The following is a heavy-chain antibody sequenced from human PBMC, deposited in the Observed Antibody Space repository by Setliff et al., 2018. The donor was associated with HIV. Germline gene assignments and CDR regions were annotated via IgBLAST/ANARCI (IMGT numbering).Heavy chain of an antibody. V-gene: IGHV3-72*01. J-gene: IGHJ4*02. Sequence: GGSLRLSCAASGVTLYNTYMDWVRQAPGKGLEWVGRLRNGNRNSTEYAASVKGRFTLSRDDSENSLYLQMNSLKTEDTAVYYCVGGSGTDRYDYWVRGTLVTVSS. CDR3: VGGSGTDRYDY. CDR2: LRNGNRNST. D-gene: IGHD3-10*01. CDR1: GVTLYNTY.